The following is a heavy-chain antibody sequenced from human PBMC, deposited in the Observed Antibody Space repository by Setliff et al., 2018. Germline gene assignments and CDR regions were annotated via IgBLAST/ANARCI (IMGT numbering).Heavy chain of an antibody. D-gene: IGHD1-1*01. Sequence: SETLSLTCPVSGDSISSRTYYWSWHRQPAGTGLEWIGHIYTSWSTISNPSLKGRLTISVDTAQNQFSLRLTSVTAADTAVYYCARTGTYRYFDYWGQGALVTVSS. CDR1: GDSISSRTYY. J-gene: IGHJ4*02. V-gene: IGHV4-61*09. CDR2: IYTSWST. CDR3: ARTGTYRYFDY.